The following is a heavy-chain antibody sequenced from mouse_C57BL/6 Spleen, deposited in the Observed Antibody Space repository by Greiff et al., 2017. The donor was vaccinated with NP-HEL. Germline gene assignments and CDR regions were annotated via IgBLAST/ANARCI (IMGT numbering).Heavy chain of an antibody. Sequence: EVKLVESGGGLVKPGGSLKLSCAASGFTFSDYGMHWVRQAPEKGLEWVAYISSGSSTIYYADTVKGRFTISRDNAKNTLFLQMTSLRSEDTAMYYCARGGYGSRAWFAYWGQGTLVTVSA. CDR2: ISSGSSTI. CDR1: GFTFSDYG. J-gene: IGHJ3*01. V-gene: IGHV5-17*01. CDR3: ARGGYGSRAWFAY. D-gene: IGHD1-1*01.